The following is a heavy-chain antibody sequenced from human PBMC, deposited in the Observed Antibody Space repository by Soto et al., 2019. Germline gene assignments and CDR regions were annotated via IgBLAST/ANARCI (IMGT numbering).Heavy chain of an antibody. CDR3: ARSMVRGRYNWFDP. J-gene: IGHJ5*02. D-gene: IGHD3-10*01. V-gene: IGHV4-59*11. Sequence: SETLSLTCTVSGDYITSHYWSWIRQPPGKGLEWIGYIYYSGSTNYNPSLKSRVTISVDTSKNQFSLKLSSVTAADTAVYYCARSMVRGRYNWFDPWGQGTLVTVSS. CDR1: GDYITSHY. CDR2: IYYSGST.